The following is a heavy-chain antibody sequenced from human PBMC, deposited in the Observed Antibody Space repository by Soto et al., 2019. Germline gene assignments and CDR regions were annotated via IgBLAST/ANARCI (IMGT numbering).Heavy chain of an antibody. V-gene: IGHV1-69*13. D-gene: IGHD2-2*02. Sequence: VKVSCKASGGTFSSYAISWVRQAPGQGLEWMGGIIPIFGTANYAQKFQGRVTITADKSTSTAYMELSSLRSEDTAVYYCARDAGYCSSTSWYTTHWFDPWGQRTLVTVSS. J-gene: IGHJ5*02. CDR3: ARDAGYCSSTSWYTTHWFDP. CDR1: GGTFSSYA. CDR2: IIPIFGTA.